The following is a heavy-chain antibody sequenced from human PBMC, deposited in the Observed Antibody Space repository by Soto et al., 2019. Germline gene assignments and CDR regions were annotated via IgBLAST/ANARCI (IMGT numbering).Heavy chain of an antibody. J-gene: IGHJ5*02. CDR1: GGSFSGYY. CDR3: ARGRYYYGSGSYRPFDP. Sequence: QVQLQQWGAGLLKPSETLSLTCAVYGGSFSGYYWSWIRQPPGKGLEWIGEINHSGSTNYNPSLKSRVAISVDTSENQFSLKLSSVTAADTAVYYCARGRYYYGSGSYRPFDPWGQGTLVTVSS. D-gene: IGHD3-10*01. V-gene: IGHV4-34*01. CDR2: INHSGST.